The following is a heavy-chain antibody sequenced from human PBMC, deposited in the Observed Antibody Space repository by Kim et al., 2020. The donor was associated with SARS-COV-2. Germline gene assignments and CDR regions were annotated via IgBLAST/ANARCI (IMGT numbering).Heavy chain of an antibody. CDR3: ARGRAGVVPSPIMGLGPHYEYYVLDV. CDR2: INHSGAT. J-gene: IGHJ6*02. Sequence: SETLSLTCAVYVGSFSGYHWTWIRQSPGKGLEWIGEINHSGATNYNPSLESRVALSVDTSKNQFSLKVKSVTAADTAVYFCARGRAGVVPSPIMGLGPHYEYYVLDVWGQGTTVSVSS. V-gene: IGHV4-34*01. CDR1: VGSFSGYH. D-gene: IGHD3-3*01.